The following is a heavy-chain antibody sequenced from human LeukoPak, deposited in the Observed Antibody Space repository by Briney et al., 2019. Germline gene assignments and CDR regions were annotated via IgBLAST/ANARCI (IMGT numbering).Heavy chain of an antibody. J-gene: IGHJ4*02. CDR2: IDWDDDK. D-gene: IGHD6-13*01. CDR3: ARIIRNSSSWTPDY. V-gene: IGHV2-70*11. Sequence: SGPALVKPTQTLTLTCTFSGFSLSTSGMCVSWIRQPPGKALEWLARIDWDDDKYYSTSLKTRLTISKDTSKNQVVLTMTNMDPVDTATYYCARIIRNSSSWTPDYWGQGTLVTASS. CDR1: GFSLSTSGMC.